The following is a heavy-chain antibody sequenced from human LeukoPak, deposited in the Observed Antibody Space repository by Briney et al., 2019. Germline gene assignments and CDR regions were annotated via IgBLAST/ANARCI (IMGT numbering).Heavy chain of an antibody. CDR3: ARGRRQWLALYWYFDL. CDR2: MNPNSGNT. V-gene: IGHV1-8*03. J-gene: IGHJ2*01. CDR1: GYTFTSYD. Sequence: ASVKVSCKASGYTFTSYDINWVRQATGQGLEWMGWMNPNSGNTGYAQKFQGRVTITRNTSISTAYMELSSLRSEDTAVYHGARGRRQWLALYWYFDLRGRGTPVTVSS. D-gene: IGHD6-19*01.